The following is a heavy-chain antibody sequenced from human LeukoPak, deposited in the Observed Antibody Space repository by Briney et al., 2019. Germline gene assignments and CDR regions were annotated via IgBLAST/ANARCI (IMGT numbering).Heavy chain of an antibody. J-gene: IGHJ6*04. CDR3: AKDRSSYMDV. CDR2: IRYDGSNK. D-gene: IGHD6-6*01. CDR1: GFTFSSYG. V-gene: IGHV3-30*02. Sequence: SGGSLRLSXAASGFTFSSYGMHWVRQAPGKGLEWVAFIRYDGSNKYYADSVKGRFTISRDNSKNTLYLQMNSLRAEDTAVYYCAKDRSSYMDVWGKGTTVTVSS.